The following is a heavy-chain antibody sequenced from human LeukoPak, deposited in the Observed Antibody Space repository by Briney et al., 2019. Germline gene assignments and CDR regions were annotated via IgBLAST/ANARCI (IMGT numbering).Heavy chain of an antibody. D-gene: IGHD3-10*01. CDR3: AKRGPYYYGSGSYYGDYFDY. CDR1: GFTFSSYG. CDR2: IRYDGSNK. V-gene: IGHV3-30*02. Sequence: GGSLRLSCAASGFTFSSYGMHWVRQAPGKGLEWVAFIRYDGSNKYYADSVKGRFTISRDNSKNTLYLQMNSLRAEDTAVYYCAKRGPYYYGSGSYYGDYFDYWGQGTLVTVSS. J-gene: IGHJ4*02.